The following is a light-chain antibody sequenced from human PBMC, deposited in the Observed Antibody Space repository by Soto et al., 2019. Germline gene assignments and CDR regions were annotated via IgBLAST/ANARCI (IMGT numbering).Light chain of an antibody. CDR2: GTS. V-gene: IGKV1-39*01. CDR1: QRISTL. CDR3: QQSFTSPWT. Sequence: DIRLTQSPSSLSASGGDRVTITCQASQRISTLLNWYRQKPGKAPEILIYGTSNLQTGTPSRFSGSGSGTDFTLTVSGLQPEDSATYYCQQSFTSPWTLGQGTKVEFK. J-gene: IGKJ1*01.